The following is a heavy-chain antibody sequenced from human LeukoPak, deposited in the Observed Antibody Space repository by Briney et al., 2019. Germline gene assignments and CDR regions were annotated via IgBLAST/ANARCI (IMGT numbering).Heavy chain of an antibody. Sequence: PSQTLSLTCTVSGASISSSGYSRGWIRQPPGKGLEWIGSIYYSGSTYYNPSLKSRVTISVDTSKKQFSLKLSSVTAADTAVYYCARQEKTPSSTMQHYGMDVWGQGTTVTVSS. CDR1: GASISSSGYS. J-gene: IGHJ6*02. D-gene: IGHD2-2*01. CDR2: IYYSGST. V-gene: IGHV4-39*01. CDR3: ARQEKTPSSTMQHYGMDV.